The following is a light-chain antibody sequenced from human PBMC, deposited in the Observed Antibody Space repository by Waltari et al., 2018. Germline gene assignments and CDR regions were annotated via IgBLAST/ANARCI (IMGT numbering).Light chain of an antibody. J-gene: IGLJ1*01. V-gene: IGLV3-21*02. CDR3: HVWDSYADYLFV. Sequence: SFVVTQPPSVSVAPRQTAIITCGGNNIGSKGVHWYQQKPGQAPVLAIYDDNKRPSGIPERFSGSNSGNTATLTISRVEAGDEADYYCHVWDSYADYLFVFGIGTKVAVL. CDR1: NIGSKG. CDR2: DDN.